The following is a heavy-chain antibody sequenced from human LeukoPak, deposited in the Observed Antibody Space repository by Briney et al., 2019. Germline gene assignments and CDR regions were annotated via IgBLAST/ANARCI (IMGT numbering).Heavy chain of an antibody. CDR1: GYTFTSYG. D-gene: IGHD2-8*01. CDR2: ISAYNGNT. V-gene: IGHV1-18*01. CDR3: ARDRCINGVCYRENDY. Sequence: ASVKVSCKASGYTFTSYGISWVRQAPGQGLEWMGWISAYNGNTNYAQKLQGRVTMTTDTSTSTAYMELTSLRSDDTAIYYCARDRCINGVCYRENDYWGQGTLVTVSS. J-gene: IGHJ4*02.